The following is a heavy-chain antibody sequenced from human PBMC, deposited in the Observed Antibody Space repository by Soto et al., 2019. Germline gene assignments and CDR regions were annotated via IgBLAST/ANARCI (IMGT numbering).Heavy chain of an antibody. Sequence: QVQLVESGGGVVQPGASLRVSCVGSGFTFSSYVIHWVRQAPGKGLEWVALTSYDGSDKYYGDSVRGRFTISRDNSRNTVDMPMDSMSVEDTALYYCARWGTTGGLDVWGQGPLVSVS. CDR3: ARWGTTGGLDV. J-gene: IGHJ1*01. D-gene: IGHD3-16*01. CDR2: TSYDGSDK. CDR1: GFTFSSYV. V-gene: IGHV3-30*19.